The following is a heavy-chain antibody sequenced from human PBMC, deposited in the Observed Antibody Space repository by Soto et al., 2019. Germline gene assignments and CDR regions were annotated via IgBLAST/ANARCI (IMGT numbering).Heavy chain of an antibody. V-gene: IGHV4-34*01. D-gene: IGHD2-15*01. CDR1: GGSFSGYY. Sequence: QVQLQQWGAGLLKPSETLSLTCAVYGGSFSGYYWSWIRQPPGKGLEWIGEINHSGSTNYNPSLKSRVPISVDTSKNQFSLKLSSVTAADPAVYYCARGPYCSGGSCYFYYYYYGMDVWGQGTTVTVSS. J-gene: IGHJ6*02. CDR2: INHSGST. CDR3: ARGPYCSGGSCYFYYYYYGMDV.